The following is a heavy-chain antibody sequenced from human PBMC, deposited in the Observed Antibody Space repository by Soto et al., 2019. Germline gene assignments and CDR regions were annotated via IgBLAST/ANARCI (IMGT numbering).Heavy chain of an antibody. CDR3: ARALGADYDFWSAQRSGYFDY. CDR1: GGSISSYY. Sequence: SETLSLTCTVSGGSISSYYWSWIRQPPGKGLEWIGYIYYSGSTNYNPSLKSQVTISVDTSKNQFSLKLSSVTAADTAVYYCARALGADYDFWSAQRSGYFDYWGQGTLVTVSS. D-gene: IGHD3-3*01. V-gene: IGHV4-59*01. J-gene: IGHJ4*02. CDR2: IYYSGST.